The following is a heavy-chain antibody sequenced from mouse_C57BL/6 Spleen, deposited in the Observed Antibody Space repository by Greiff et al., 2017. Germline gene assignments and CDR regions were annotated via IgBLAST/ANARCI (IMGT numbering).Heavy chain of an antibody. Sequence: EVQLQQSGPELVKPGASVKISCKASGYSFTDYNMNWVKQSNGKSLEWIGVINPNYGTTSYNQKLKGKATLTVDQSSTTAYMQLNSLTDEYSAYYYGARRDYSTPFAYLGQGTLVTVSA. CDR1: GYSFTDYN. V-gene: IGHV1-39*01. CDR2: INPNYGTT. CDR3: ARRDYSTPFAY. J-gene: IGHJ3*01. D-gene: IGHD2-5*01.